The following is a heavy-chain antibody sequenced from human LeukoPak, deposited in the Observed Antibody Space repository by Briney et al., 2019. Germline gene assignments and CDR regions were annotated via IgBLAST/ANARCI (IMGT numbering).Heavy chain of an antibody. V-gene: IGHV4-61*01. D-gene: IGHD1-26*01. J-gene: IGHJ5*02. CDR2: IYNGVNT. CDR3: ARSRAFNSGAFDP. CDR1: GASFSSASY. Sequence: PSETLSLTRTVSGASFSSASYWSWIRPPPGKGVEWIAHIYNGVNTNYNPSLKSRVTISVDTSKNQFSLRLNSVTAADTAVYYCARSRAFNSGAFDPWGQGSLVTVSS.